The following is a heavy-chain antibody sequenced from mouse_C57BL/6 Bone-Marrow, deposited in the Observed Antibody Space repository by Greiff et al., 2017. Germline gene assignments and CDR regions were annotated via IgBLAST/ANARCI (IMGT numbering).Heavy chain of an antibody. Sequence: EVMLVESGGGLVKPGGSLKLSCAASGFTFSDYGMHWVRQAPEKGLEWVAYISSGSSTIYYADTVKGRFTISRDNAKNTLFLQMTSMRSEDTAMYYCASAYAMDYWGQGTSVTVSS. J-gene: IGHJ4*01. CDR1: GFTFSDYG. CDR3: ASAYAMDY. CDR2: ISSGSSTI. V-gene: IGHV5-17*01.